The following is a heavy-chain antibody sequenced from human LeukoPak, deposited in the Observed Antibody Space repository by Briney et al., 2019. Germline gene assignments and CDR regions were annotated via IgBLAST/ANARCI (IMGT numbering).Heavy chain of an antibody. CDR2: IYHSGST. Sequence: PSETLSLTCAVSGGSISSSSGNCWTWVRQPPGKGLGWIGEIYHSGSTNYNPSPKSRVTMLLDKSKNQFSLKLSSVTAADTAVYYCARNGGNSDFDYWGQGTLVTVSS. CDR3: ARNGGNSDFDY. J-gene: IGHJ4*02. D-gene: IGHD4-23*01. CDR1: GGSISSSSGNC. V-gene: IGHV4-4*02.